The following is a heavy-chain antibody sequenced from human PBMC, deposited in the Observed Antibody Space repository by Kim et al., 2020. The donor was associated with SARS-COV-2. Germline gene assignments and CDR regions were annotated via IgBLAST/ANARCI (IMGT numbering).Heavy chain of an antibody. D-gene: IGHD6-19*01. CDR2: IYYSGST. J-gene: IGHJ4*02. CDR1: GGSISRYY. V-gene: IGHV4-59*13. CDR3: ARFGLYSSGAGGFDY. Sequence: SETLSLTCTVSGGSISRYYWSWIRQPPGKGLEWTGNIYYSGSTNYNPSLKSRVTITVDTSKNQFSLKLSSVTAADTAVNYCARFGLYSSGAGGFDYWGQGTLVTVSS.